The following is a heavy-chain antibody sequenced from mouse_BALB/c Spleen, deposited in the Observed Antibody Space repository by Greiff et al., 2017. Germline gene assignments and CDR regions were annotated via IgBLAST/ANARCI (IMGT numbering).Heavy chain of an antibody. Sequence: DVQLVESGGGLVKPGGSLKLSCAASGFTFSSYAMSWVRQTPEKRLEWVASISSGGSTYYPDSVKGRFTISRDNARNILYLQMSSLRSEDTAMYYCARGKDYYGSSYWFAYWGQGTLVTVSA. V-gene: IGHV5-6-5*01. CDR1: GFTFSSYA. CDR3: ARGKDYYGSSYWFAY. D-gene: IGHD1-1*01. CDR2: ISSGGST. J-gene: IGHJ3*01.